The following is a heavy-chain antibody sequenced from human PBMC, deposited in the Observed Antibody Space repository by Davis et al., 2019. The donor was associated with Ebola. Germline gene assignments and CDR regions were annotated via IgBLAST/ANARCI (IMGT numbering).Heavy chain of an antibody. CDR1: GGAFSSYA. CDR3: ARDYGSGSSSFDY. CDR2: IIPIFGTA. Sequence: SVTVTCKASGGAFSSYAISWVRQAPGQGLEWMGGIIPIFGTANYAQKFQGRVTMTTDTSTSTAYMELRSLRSDDTAVYYCARDYGSGSSSFDYWGQGTLVTVSS. D-gene: IGHD3-10*01. V-gene: IGHV1-69*05. J-gene: IGHJ4*02.